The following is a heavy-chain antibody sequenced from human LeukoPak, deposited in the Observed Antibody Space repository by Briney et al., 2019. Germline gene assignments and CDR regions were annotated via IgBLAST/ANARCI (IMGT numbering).Heavy chain of an antibody. Sequence: ASVKVSCKASGYTFTSYGISWVRQAPGQGLEWMGWISAYNGNTNYAQKLQGRVTMTTDTSTSTAYMELRSLRSDDTAVYYCARAGGDFGSGYYMEPNQTWFDPRGRGPLVTVSS. D-gene: IGHD3-3*01. V-gene: IGHV1-18*01. J-gene: IGHJ5*02. CDR3: ARAGGDFGSGYYMEPNQTWFDP. CDR2: ISAYNGNT. CDR1: GYTFTSYG.